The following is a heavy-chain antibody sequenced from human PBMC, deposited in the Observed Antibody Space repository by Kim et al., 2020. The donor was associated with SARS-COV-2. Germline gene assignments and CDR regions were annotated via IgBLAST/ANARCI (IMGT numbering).Heavy chain of an antibody. J-gene: IGHJ3*02. D-gene: IGHD3-22*01. CDR3: ARDYYDSSGYYFAFDI. V-gene: IGHV4-4*02. Sequence: SLKSRVIISVDKSKCQFSLKLSSVTAADTAVYYCARDYYDSSGYYFAFDIWGQGTMVTVSS.